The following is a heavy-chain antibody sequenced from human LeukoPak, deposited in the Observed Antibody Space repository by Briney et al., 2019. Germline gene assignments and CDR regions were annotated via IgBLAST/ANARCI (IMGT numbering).Heavy chain of an antibody. CDR1: GFTVSSNY. CDR2: IYSGGST. V-gene: IGHV3-53*01. CDR3: ARDLRYYFDY. Sequence: GGCLRLSCAASGFTVSSNYMSWVRQAPGKGLEWVSVIYSGGSTYYADSVKGRFTISRDNSKNTLYLQMNSLRAEDTAVYYCARDLRYYFDYWGQGTLVTVSS. J-gene: IGHJ4*02.